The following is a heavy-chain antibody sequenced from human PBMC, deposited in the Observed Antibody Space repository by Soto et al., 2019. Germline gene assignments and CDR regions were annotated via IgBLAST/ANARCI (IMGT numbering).Heavy chain of an antibody. J-gene: IGHJ4*02. D-gene: IGHD4-17*01. CDR1: GGTFSSYT. V-gene: IGHV1-69*08. CDR2: IIPILGIA. Sequence: QVQLVQSGAEVKKPGSSVKVSCKASGGTFSSYTISWVRQAPGQGLEWLGRIIPILGIANYAQKFQGRVTITADKSTSTAYMELSSLRSEDTAVYYCARDPTTVTTNVEPNDYWGQGTLVTVSS. CDR3: ARDPTTVTTNVEPNDY.